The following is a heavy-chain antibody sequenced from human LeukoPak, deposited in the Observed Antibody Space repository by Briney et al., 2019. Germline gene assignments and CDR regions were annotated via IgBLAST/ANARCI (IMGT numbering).Heavy chain of an antibody. J-gene: IGHJ4*02. CDR1: GFTFSSYA. D-gene: IGHD2-15*01. V-gene: IGHV3-23*01. CDR2: ISGSGGST. Sequence: GGSLRLSCAASGFTFSSYAMSWVRQAPGKGLEWVSAISGSGGSTYYADSVKGRFTISRDNSKNTLYLQMNRLRAEDTAVYYCAKTPLGYCSGGSCYPPMLWGQGTLVTVSS. CDR3: AKTPLGYCSGGSCYPPML.